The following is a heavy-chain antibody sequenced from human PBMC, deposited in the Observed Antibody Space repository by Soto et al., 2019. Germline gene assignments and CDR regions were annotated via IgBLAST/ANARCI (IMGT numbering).Heavy chain of an antibody. Sequence: ASVKVSCKASGYTFTGYAMHWVRQAPGQRLEWMGWINAGNGNTKYSQKFQGRVTITRDTSVSAAYMELSRLRSEDTAVYYCARAPGYYDSSGYRRTSSYIDLWGRGTLVTVSS. CDR3: ARAPGYYDSSGYRRTSSYIDL. V-gene: IGHV1-3*01. J-gene: IGHJ2*01. D-gene: IGHD3-22*01. CDR1: GYTFTGYA. CDR2: INAGNGNT.